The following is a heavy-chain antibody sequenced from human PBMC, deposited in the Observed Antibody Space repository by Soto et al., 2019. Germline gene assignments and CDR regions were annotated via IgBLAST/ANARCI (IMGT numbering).Heavy chain of an antibody. D-gene: IGHD4-17*01. CDR3: ARKNYGDYPTDY. CDR1: GFSLSTRGVG. V-gene: IGHV2-5*02. J-gene: IGHJ4*02. CDR2: IYWDDDK. Sequence: QITLKESGPTLVKPTQTLTLTCTFSGFSLSTRGVGVGWIRQPPGKALEWLAVIYWDDDKRYSPSLQSRLTITKDTSKNQVVLTMTNMDPVDTDTYYCARKNYGDYPTDYWGQGTLVTVSS.